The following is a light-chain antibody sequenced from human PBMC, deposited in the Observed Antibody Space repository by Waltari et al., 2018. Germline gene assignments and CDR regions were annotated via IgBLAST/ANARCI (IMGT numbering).Light chain of an antibody. CDR3: MQSVELPT. CDR1: DSLLHTDGKTD. CDR2: EVS. Sequence: VLTQTPPSLSVTPGQPASISCKSGDSLLHTDGKTDLYWYLQKSGQSPQIRIYEVSSRVSGVPDRISGSGSGTDCSLKISRVEAEDVGVYYCMQSVELPTFGQVTRLEIK. J-gene: IGKJ5*01. V-gene: IGKV2D-29*02.